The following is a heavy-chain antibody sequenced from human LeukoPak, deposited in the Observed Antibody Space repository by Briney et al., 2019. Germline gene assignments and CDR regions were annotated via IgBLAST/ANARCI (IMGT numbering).Heavy chain of an antibody. CDR2: ISGSGDST. J-gene: IGHJ4*02. CDR1: GFTFSSYA. D-gene: IGHD3-22*01. V-gene: IGHV3-23*01. Sequence: GGSLRLSCAASGFTFSSYAMSWVRQAPGKGLEWVSGISGSGDSTYYADSVKGRFTISRDNAKNTLYLQMNSLRAEDTAVYYCARGIDPNYYDSSGYYSGWGQGTLVTVSS. CDR3: ARGIDPNYYDSSGYYSG.